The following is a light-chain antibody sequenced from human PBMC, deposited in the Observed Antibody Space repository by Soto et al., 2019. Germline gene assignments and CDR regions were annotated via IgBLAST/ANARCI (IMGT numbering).Light chain of an antibody. CDR3: QQRERT. CDR2: EAS. Sequence: VLTQSPATLSLSTGERATLSCRASPSVLTYIAWYQQKPGQAPRLLIYEASKRATGVPARFSGSGSGTDFTLTISSLEPEDFAVYFCQQRERTFGQGTKV. CDR1: PSVLTY. J-gene: IGKJ1*01. V-gene: IGKV3-11*01.